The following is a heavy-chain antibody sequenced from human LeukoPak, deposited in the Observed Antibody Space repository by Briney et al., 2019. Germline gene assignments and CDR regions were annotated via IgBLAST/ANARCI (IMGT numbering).Heavy chain of an antibody. CDR1: GVSITRDTYF. CDR2: ISYSGHS. D-gene: IGHD2-8*01. V-gene: IGHV4-31*03. J-gene: IGHJ5*01. CDR3: AREQQGPSTNYQNRFDS. Sequence: SQTLSLTCSVSGVSITRDTYFWTWMRQHPGKGLEWIGYISYSGHSYYNPSLQSRLTIFRDTSRNQFSLRLRSVTAADTAVYYCAREQQGPSTNYQNRFDSWGRGTLVTVSS.